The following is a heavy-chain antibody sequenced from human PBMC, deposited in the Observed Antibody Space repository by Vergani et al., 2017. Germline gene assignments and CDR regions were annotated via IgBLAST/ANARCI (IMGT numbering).Heavy chain of an antibody. CDR1: GGTFSSYA. J-gene: IGHJ4*02. D-gene: IGHD3-22*01. V-gene: IGHV1-69*04. CDR2: IIPILGIA. CDR3: ARVFHYYDTSGYPSMHYYFDY. Sequence: QVQLVQSGAEVKKPGASVKVSCKASGGTFSSYAISWVRQAPGQGLEWMGRIIPILGIANYAQKFQGRVTITADKSTSTAYMELSSLRSEDTAVYYCARVFHYYDTSGYPSMHYYFDYWGQGTLFTVSS.